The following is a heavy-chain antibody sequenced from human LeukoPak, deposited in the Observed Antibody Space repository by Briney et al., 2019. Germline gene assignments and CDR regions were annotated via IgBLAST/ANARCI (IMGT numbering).Heavy chain of an antibody. J-gene: IGHJ4*02. CDR1: GFTFSSYA. V-gene: IGHV3-23*01. D-gene: IGHD3-22*01. Sequence: GGSLRLSCAASGFTFSSYAMSWVRQAPGEGLEWVSAISGSGGSTYYADSVKGRFTISRDNSKNTLYLQMNSLRAEDTAVYYCAKDPTTFMIVVVITGYFDYWGQGTLVTVSS. CDR2: ISGSGGST. CDR3: AKDPTTFMIVVVITGYFDY.